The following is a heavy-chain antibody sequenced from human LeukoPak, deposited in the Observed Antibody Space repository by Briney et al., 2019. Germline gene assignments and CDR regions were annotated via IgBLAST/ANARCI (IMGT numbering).Heavy chain of an antibody. J-gene: IGHJ6*03. V-gene: IGHV4-59*01. Sequence: PSETLSLTCTVSGGSISSYYWSWIRQPPGKGLEWIGYIYYSGSTNYNPSLKSRVAISVDTSKNQFSLKLSSVTAADTAVYYCARELDYYYMDAWGKGTTVTVSS. CDR2: IYYSGST. CDR3: ARELDYYYMDA. CDR1: GGSISSYY.